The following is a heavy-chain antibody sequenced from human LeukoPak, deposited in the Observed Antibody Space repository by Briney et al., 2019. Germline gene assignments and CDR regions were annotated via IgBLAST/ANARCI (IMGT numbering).Heavy chain of an antibody. Sequence: GGSLRLSCAASLFTFDDYGMSCVRQAPGKGLEWVSGINLNGGSTGYADSVKGGFTISRDNAKNSLYLQMNSLRAEDTAVYYCARDSCTNGVCYFGGISYFDYWGQGTLVTVSS. J-gene: IGHJ4*02. CDR1: LFTFDDYG. D-gene: IGHD2-8*01. V-gene: IGHV3-20*04. CDR3: ARDSCTNGVCYFGGISYFDY. CDR2: INLNGGST.